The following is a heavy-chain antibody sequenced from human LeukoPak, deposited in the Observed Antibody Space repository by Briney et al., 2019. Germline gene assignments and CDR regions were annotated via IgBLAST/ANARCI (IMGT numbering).Heavy chain of an antibody. CDR1: GFTFSSYA. J-gene: IGHJ4*02. Sequence: PGGSLRLSCAASGFTFSSYAMSWVRQAPGKGLEWVSAISGSGGSTYYADSVKGQFTISRDNSKNTLYLQMNSLRAEDTAVYYCAKVVAHSPSGDYWGQGTLVTVSS. CDR3: AKVVAHSPSGDY. V-gene: IGHV3-23*01. CDR2: ISGSGGST. D-gene: IGHD2-2*01.